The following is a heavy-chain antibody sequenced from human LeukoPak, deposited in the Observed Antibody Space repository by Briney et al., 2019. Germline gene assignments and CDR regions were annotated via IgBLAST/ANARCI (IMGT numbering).Heavy chain of an antibody. D-gene: IGHD3-10*01. CDR1: GYTFTSYA. CDR2: INTNTGNP. J-gene: IGHJ5*02. Sequence: ASVKVSCKASGYTFTSYAMNWVRPAPGQGLEWMGWINTNTGNPTYAQGFTGRFVFSLDTSVSTAYLQISSLKAEDTAVYYCARGVSWFGEFRNWFDPWGQGTLVTVSS. CDR3: ARGVSWFGEFRNWFDP. V-gene: IGHV7-4-1*02.